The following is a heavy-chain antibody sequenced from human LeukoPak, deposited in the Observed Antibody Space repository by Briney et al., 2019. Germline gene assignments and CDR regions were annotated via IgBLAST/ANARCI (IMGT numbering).Heavy chain of an antibody. CDR2: IYYSGST. Sequence: SETLSLTCTVSGGSISSGGYYWSWIRQHPGKGLEWIGYIYYSGSTYYNPSLKSRVTISVDTSKNQFSLKLSSVTAADTAVYYCARVNVHWFDPWGRGTLVTVSS. CDR1: GGSISSGGYY. J-gene: IGHJ5*02. V-gene: IGHV4-31*03. D-gene: IGHD6-6*01. CDR3: ARVNVHWFDP.